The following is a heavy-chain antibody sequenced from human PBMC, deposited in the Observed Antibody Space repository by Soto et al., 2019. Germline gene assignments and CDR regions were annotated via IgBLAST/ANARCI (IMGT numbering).Heavy chain of an antibody. V-gene: IGHV3-30*18. CDR3: AKDAIWFGELPNNWFDP. D-gene: IGHD3-10*01. CDR1: GFTFSSYG. J-gene: IGHJ5*02. CDR2: ISYDGSNK. Sequence: GGSLRLSCAASGFTFSSYGMHWVRQAPGKGLEWVAVISYDGSNKYYADSVKGRFTISRDNSKNTLYLQMNSLRAEDTAVYYCAKDAIWFGELPNNWFDPWGQGTLVTVSS.